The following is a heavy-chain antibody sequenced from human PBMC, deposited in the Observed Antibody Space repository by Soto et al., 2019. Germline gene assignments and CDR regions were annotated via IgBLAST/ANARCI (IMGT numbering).Heavy chain of an antibody. J-gene: IGHJ4*02. CDR1: GGSFSGYY. CDR2: INHSGST. CDR3: ARAQDGLDFDY. D-gene: IGHD2-15*01. Sequence: SSETLSLTCAVYGGSFSGYYWSWIRQPPGKGLEWIGEINHSGSTNYNPSLKSRVTISVDTSKNQFSLKLSSVTAADTAVYYCARAQDGLDFDYWGQGTLVTVSS. V-gene: IGHV4-34*01.